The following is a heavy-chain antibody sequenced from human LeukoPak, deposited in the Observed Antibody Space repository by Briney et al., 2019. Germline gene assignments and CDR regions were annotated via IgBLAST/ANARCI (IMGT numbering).Heavy chain of an antibody. V-gene: IGHV3-11*04. CDR3: ATSRVFDY. J-gene: IGHJ4*02. CDR1: GFTFSDYF. CDR2: INSAGDNI. Sequence: GGSLRLSCVASGFTFSDYFMSWIRQAPGKGLEWLSFINSAGDNIYYVDSVKGRFTISRDNAKKTLYLEMNSLRMEDTAIYYCATSRVFDYWGQGTLVTVSS.